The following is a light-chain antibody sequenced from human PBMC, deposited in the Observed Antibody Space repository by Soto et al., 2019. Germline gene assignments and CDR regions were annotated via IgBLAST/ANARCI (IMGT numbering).Light chain of an antibody. CDR2: GAS. J-gene: IGKJ2*01. V-gene: IGKV3-15*01. Sequence: EIVMTQSPATLSVSPGERATLSCRASQSISSSLAWYLQKPGQAPRLLIYGASTRATGIPARFSGSGSGTEFTLTISSLQSEDFAVYYCQQYNNGPTYTFGQGTKLEIK. CDR1: QSISSS. CDR3: QQYNNGPTYT.